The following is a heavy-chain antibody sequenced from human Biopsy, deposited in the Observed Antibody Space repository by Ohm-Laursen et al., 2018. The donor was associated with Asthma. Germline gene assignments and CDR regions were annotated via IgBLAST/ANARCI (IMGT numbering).Heavy chain of an antibody. D-gene: IGHD6-13*01. J-gene: IGHJ6*02. CDR3: VRGSSSWHHGPFHYYYGLDV. CDR2: IYYSGTT. CDR1: SGSGGYMRSGNYY. Sequence: SNTLSLTCSLSSGSGGYMRSGNYYWGWIRQPPGKGLEWIGIIYYSGTTYYNPSLGSQFTVSADTSKNQFSPTPTSVTAADTAVYYCVRGSSSWHHGPFHYYYGLDVWGQGTTATVSS. V-gene: IGHV4-39*01.